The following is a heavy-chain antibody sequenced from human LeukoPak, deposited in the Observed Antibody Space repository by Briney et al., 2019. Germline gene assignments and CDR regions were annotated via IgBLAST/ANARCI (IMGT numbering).Heavy chain of an antibody. J-gene: IGHJ6*03. CDR1: GFTFSSYG. Sequence: PGGSLRLSCAASGFTFSSYGMHWVRQAPGKGLEWVAFIRYDGSNKYYADSVKGRFTISRDNSKNTLYLQMNSLRAEDTAVYYCAKESTIFGVVITPDYMDVWGKGTTVTVSS. CDR2: IRYDGSNK. V-gene: IGHV3-30*02. D-gene: IGHD3-3*01. CDR3: AKESTIFGVVITPDYMDV.